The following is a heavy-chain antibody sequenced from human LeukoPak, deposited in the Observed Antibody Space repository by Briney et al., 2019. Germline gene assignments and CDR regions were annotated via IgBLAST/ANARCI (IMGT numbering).Heavy chain of an antibody. D-gene: IGHD5-12*01. V-gene: IGHV3-11*04. J-gene: IGHJ4*02. CDR3: ARDIVATITASEVAATPNPGDY. CDR1: GFTFSDYY. CDR2: ISSSGSTT. Sequence: GGSLRLSCAASGFTFSDYYMSWIRQAPGKGLEWISYISSSGSTTYYADSVKGRFTISRDNAKNSLYLQMNSLRAEDTAVYYCARDIVATITASEVAATPNPGDYWGQGTLVTVSS.